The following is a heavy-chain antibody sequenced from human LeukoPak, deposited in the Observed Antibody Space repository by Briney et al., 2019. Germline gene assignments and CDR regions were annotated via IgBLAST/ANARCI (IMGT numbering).Heavy chain of an antibody. Sequence: GGSLGLSCAASGFSCTSYWMGWVRQAPGKGLEWVANINQDESSQYYVDAVRGRFTISRDNAKNSLNLQMNSLRGEDTAVYFCARLGPVTKDHYCDYWGQGTLVTVSS. J-gene: IGHJ4*02. CDR1: GFSCTSYW. V-gene: IGHV3-7*01. CDR3: ARLGPVTKDHYCDY. D-gene: IGHD4-17*01. CDR2: INQDESSQ.